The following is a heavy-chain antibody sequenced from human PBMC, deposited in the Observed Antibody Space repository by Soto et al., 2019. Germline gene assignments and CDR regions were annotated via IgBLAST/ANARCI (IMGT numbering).Heavy chain of an antibody. D-gene: IGHD3-22*01. CDR1: AGSISSYY. J-gene: IGHJ3*02. CDR3: ARLSDYYHSGGYSYVGAFDI. Sequence: SETLSLTWTVGAGSISSYYWSWIRQPPGKGLEWIGYIYCRGSTNYTPDLKSRVSISVDTSKNQSSRKLSSVTAAHTAVYYCARLSDYYHSGGYSYVGAFDICGQGKRVTASS. CDR2: IYCRGST. V-gene: IGHV4-59*01.